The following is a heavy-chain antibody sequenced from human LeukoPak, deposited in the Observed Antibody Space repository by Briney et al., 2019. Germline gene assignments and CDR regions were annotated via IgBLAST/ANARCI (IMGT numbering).Heavy chain of an antibody. CDR3: ARGRVAARRAIGY. V-gene: IGHV4-34*01. CDR2: INHSGST. Sequence: SETLSLTCAVYGGSFSGYYWSWIRQPPGKGLEWIGEINHSGSTNYNPSLKSRVTISVDTSKNQFSLKLSSVTAADTAVYYCARGRVAARRAIGYWGQGTLVTVSS. CDR1: GGSFSGYY. D-gene: IGHD6-6*01. J-gene: IGHJ4*02.